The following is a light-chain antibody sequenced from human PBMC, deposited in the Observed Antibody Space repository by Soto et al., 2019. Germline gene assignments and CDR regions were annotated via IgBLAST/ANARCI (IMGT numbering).Light chain of an antibody. CDR3: QQVYRMPLT. J-gene: IGKJ1*01. CDR1: QTVAKS. CDR2: ATS. V-gene: IGKV1-39*01. Sequence: DTQMTQSPSSLPASVGDRVTITCRASQTVAKSLNWYQQKPGKAPDLLIYATSHLHSEVPSRFSGSGSGTDFTLTINSLQPEDFATYYCQQVYRMPLTFGQGTKVDIK.